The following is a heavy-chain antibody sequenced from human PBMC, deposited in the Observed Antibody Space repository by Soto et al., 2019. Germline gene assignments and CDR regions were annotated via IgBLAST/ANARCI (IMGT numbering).Heavy chain of an antibody. Sequence: QVQLQESGPGLVKPSQTLSLTCTVSGGSITSGGYYWSWIRQHPGKGLEWIAYIFHSGSTDYNPSLKSRVSISVDTSKNPFSLKLTFVPAADPAVYYCVRGGIAGNWFDPWGQGTLVTVSS. D-gene: IGHD6-13*01. CDR2: IFHSGST. CDR3: VRGGIAGNWFDP. CDR1: GGSITSGGYY. J-gene: IGHJ5*02. V-gene: IGHV4-31*03.